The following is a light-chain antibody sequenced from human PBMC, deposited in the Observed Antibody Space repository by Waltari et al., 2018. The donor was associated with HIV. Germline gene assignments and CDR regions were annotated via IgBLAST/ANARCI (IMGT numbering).Light chain of an antibody. CDR2: GDS. Sequence: SYVLTQAPSVSVAPGQTASITCGGNNIGSKSVHWYQQKPGQAPVLVVYGDSDRPSGIPERFSGSNSGNTATLTISRVEAGDEADYYCQVWNNSGDHSGGVFGGGTKLTVL. J-gene: IGLJ2*01. CDR1: NIGSKS. V-gene: IGLV3-21*02. CDR3: QVWNNSGDHSGGV.